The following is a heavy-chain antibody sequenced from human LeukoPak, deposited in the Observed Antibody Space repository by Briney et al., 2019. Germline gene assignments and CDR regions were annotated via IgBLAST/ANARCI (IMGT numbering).Heavy chain of an antibody. CDR3: ARDHEAAAAPGY. J-gene: IGHJ4*02. CDR1: GFTFSSYS. D-gene: IGHD6-13*01. CDR2: ISSNSSYI. V-gene: IGHV3-21*01. Sequence: PGGSLRLSCAASGFTFSSYSMNWVRQAPGKGLEWVSSISSNSSYIYYADSVKGRFTISRDNAKNSLYLQMNSLRAEDTAVYYCARDHEAAAAPGYWGQGTLVTVSS.